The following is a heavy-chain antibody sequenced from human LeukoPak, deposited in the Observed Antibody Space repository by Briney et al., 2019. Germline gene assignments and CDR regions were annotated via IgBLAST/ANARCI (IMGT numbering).Heavy chain of an antibody. CDR2: IIPIFGTA. Sequence: GASVKVSCKASGGTFSSYAISWVRPAPGQGLEWMGGIIPIFGTANYAQKFQGRVTITTDESTNTAYMELSSLRSEDTAVYYCARAYGSGGRTWGQGTLVTVSS. D-gene: IGHD3-10*01. V-gene: IGHV1-69*05. CDR1: GGTFSSYA. CDR3: ARAYGSGGRT. J-gene: IGHJ5*02.